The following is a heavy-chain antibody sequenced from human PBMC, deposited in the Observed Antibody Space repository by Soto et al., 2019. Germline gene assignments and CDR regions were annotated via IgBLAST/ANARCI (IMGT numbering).Heavy chain of an antibody. Sequence: ASVKVSCKASGYTFTSYAMHWVRQAPGQRLEWMGWINAGNGNTKYSQKFQGRVTITRDTSASTAYMELSSLRSEDTAVYYCARGFSDFWSGYYGTGYYYYGMDVWGQGTTVTVSS. D-gene: IGHD3-3*01. CDR1: GYTFTSYA. V-gene: IGHV1-3*01. CDR2: INAGNGNT. CDR3: ARGFSDFWSGYYGTGYYYYGMDV. J-gene: IGHJ6*02.